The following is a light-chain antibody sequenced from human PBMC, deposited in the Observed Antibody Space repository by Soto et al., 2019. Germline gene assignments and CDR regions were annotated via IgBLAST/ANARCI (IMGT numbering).Light chain of an antibody. CDR3: QQSSSSPFT. Sequence: DIQMTQSPSSLSASVGDRVTITCRASQSITVYLNWFQQKPGKAPKLLLFATSNLQSGIPSRFSGSGSGTEFTLIISNLQPEDSAAYYCQQSSSSPFTFGGGTKVEIK. CDR1: QSITVY. CDR2: ATS. J-gene: IGKJ4*01. V-gene: IGKV1-39*01.